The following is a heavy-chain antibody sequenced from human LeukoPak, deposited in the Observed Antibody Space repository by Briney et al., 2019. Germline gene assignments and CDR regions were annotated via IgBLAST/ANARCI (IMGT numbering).Heavy chain of an antibody. D-gene: IGHD5-18*01. Sequence: GGSLRLSCAASGFTFSSYSMNWVRQAPGKGLEWVSSISSSSSYIYYADSVKGRFTISRDNSKNTLYLQMNSLRAEDTAVYYCAKGRIQLWFIFNYWGQGTLVTVSS. CDR3: AKGRIQLWFIFNY. V-gene: IGHV3-21*04. CDR2: ISSSSSYI. CDR1: GFTFSSYS. J-gene: IGHJ4*02.